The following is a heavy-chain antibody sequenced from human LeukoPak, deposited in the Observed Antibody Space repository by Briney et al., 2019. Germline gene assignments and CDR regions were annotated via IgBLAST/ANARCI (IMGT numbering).Heavy chain of an antibody. CDR1: GGTFSSYA. V-gene: IGHV1-69*13. CDR2: IIPIFGTA. D-gene: IGHD3-3*01. Sequence: ASVKVSCKASGGTFSSYAISWVRQAPGQGLEWMGGIIPIFGTANYAQKFQGRVTITADESTSTAYMELSSLRFEDTAVYYCARAHSYFISWSGYPTGVWGQGTTVTVSS. CDR3: ARAHSYFISWSGYPTGV. J-gene: IGHJ6*02.